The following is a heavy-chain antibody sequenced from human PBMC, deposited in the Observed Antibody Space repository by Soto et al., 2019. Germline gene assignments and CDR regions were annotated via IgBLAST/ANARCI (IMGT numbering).Heavy chain of an antibody. Sequence: PSETLSLTCTVSGGSVSSGSYYWSWIRQPPGKGLEWIGYIYYSGSTNYNPSLKSRVTISVDTSKNQFSLKLSSVTAADTAVYYCARDRGYCSGGSCYPLYYYYGMDVWGQGTTVTVS. CDR2: IYYSGST. D-gene: IGHD2-15*01. CDR3: ARDRGYCSGGSCYPLYYYYGMDV. CDR1: GGSVSSGSYY. J-gene: IGHJ6*02. V-gene: IGHV4-61*01.